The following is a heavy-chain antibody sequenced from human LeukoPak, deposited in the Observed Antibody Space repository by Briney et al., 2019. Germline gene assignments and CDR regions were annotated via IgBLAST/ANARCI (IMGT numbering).Heavy chain of an antibody. V-gene: IGHV3-53*01. CDR1: GFTVSSNY. D-gene: IGHD5-24*01. J-gene: IGHJ4*02. Sequence: GGSLRLSCAASGFTVSSNYMSWVRQAPGKGLEWVSVIYSGGSTYYADSVKGRFTISRDNSKNTLYLQMNSLRAEDTAVYYCAMFSRDGYNPFDYGGEGTPVTVSS. CDR3: AMFSRDGYNPFDY. CDR2: IYSGGST.